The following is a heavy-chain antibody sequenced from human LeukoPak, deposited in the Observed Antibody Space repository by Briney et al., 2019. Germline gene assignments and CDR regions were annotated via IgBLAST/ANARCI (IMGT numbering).Heavy chain of an antibody. Sequence: SETLSLTCAVYGGSFSGYYWSWIRQPPGKGLEWIGEINHSGSTNYNPSLKSRVTISVDTSKNQFSLKLSSVTAADTAVYYCAGGRKEMATINFDYWGQGTLVTVSS. J-gene: IGHJ4*02. V-gene: IGHV4-34*01. CDR1: GGSFSGYY. CDR3: AGGRKEMATINFDY. CDR2: INHSGST. D-gene: IGHD5-12*01.